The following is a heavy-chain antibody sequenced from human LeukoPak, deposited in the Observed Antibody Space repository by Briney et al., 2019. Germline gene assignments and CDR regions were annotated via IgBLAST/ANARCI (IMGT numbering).Heavy chain of an antibody. J-gene: IGHJ4*02. CDR2: IYTSGSI. D-gene: IGHD4-17*01. Sequence: KTSETLSFTCTVSGGSISSYYCSWIRQPAGKGLEWIGRIYTSGSINYNPSLKSRVTMSVDTSKNHFSLKLSSVTAADTAVYYCARDGDYHYFDYWGQGTLVTVSS. CDR3: ARDGDYHYFDY. V-gene: IGHV4-4*07. CDR1: GGSISSYY.